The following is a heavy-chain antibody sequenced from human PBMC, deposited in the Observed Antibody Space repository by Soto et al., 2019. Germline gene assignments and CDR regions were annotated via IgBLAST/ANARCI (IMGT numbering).Heavy chain of an antibody. J-gene: IGHJ5*02. CDR2: IIPIFGKA. CDR3: ARTFRFGELDDSRFDP. D-gene: IGHD3-10*01. Sequence: QVQLVQSGAEVKKPGSSVKVSCKASGGTFSRYTITWVRQAPGQGLEWMGGIIPIFGKANYAQKFQGRVTITEDECTSTAYMELRGLRSDDTAVYYCARTFRFGELDDSRFDPWGQGTLVTVSS. CDR1: GGTFSRYT. V-gene: IGHV1-69*12.